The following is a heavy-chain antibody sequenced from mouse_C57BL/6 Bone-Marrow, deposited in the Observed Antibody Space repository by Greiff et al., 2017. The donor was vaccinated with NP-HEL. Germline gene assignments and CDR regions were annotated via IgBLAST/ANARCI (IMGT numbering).Heavy chain of an antibody. CDR2: IDPETGGT. D-gene: IGHD2-5*01. CDR3: TTFYSNSLYYFDY. J-gene: IGHJ2*01. Sequence: VKLMESGAELVRPGASVTLSCKASGYTFTDYEMHWVKQTPVHGLEWIGAIDPETGGTAYNQKFKGKAILTAAKSSSTAYLGLRSLTSEDSAVYYCTTFYSNSLYYFDYWGQGTTLTVSS. V-gene: IGHV1-15*01. CDR1: GYTFTDYE.